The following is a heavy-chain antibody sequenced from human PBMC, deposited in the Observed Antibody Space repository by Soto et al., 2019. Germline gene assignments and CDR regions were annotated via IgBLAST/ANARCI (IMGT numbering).Heavy chain of an antibody. CDR1: GFTFSSYE. CDR2: ISSSGTTI. D-gene: IGHD5-18*01. Sequence: PGGSLRLSCAASGFTFSSYEMNWVRQAPGKGLEWVSYISSSGTTIYYADSVKGRFTISRDKAKNSLYLQMNRLRAEDTAVYYCAREADTAMAGAFDYWGQGTLVTVSS. V-gene: IGHV3-48*03. J-gene: IGHJ4*02. CDR3: AREADTAMAGAFDY.